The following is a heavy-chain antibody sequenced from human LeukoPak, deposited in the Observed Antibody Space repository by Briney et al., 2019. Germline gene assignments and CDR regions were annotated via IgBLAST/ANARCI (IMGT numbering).Heavy chain of an antibody. CDR3: ARSRDNYIFFDY. V-gene: IGHV4-34*01. CDR2: INHSGST. CDR1: GGSFSGYY. Sequence: SETLSLTCAVYGGSFSGYYWSWIRQPPGKGLEWIGEINHSGSTNYNPSLKSRVTISVDTSKNQFSLKLSSVTAADTAVYFCARSRDNYIFFDYWGQGALVTVSS. J-gene: IGHJ4*02. D-gene: IGHD1-1*01.